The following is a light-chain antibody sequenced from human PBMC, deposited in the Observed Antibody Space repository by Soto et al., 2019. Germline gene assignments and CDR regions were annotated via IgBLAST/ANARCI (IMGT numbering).Light chain of an antibody. Sequence: DIQMTQSPSSLSASVGDRVTIICQASQDITNYLNWYQQKPGKAPNLLIHDSSNLETGVPSRFIGSGTGTYCSFTISSLQPEDIATYYCQQYDTLPLTFGQGTRLEIK. CDR3: QQYDTLPLT. V-gene: IGKV1-33*01. J-gene: IGKJ5*01. CDR1: QDITNY. CDR2: DSS.